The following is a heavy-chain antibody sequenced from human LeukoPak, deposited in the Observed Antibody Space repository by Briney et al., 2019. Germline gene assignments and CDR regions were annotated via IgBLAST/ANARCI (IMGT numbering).Heavy chain of an antibody. Sequence: PRGSLRLSCAASGFTFSSYGMSWVRQAPGKGLEWVSAISGSGGSTYYADSVKGRFTISRDNSKNTLYLQMNSLRAEDTAVYYCARGVTTVTTTAGAPLYYYYMDVWGKGTTVTVSS. CDR1: GFTFSSYG. J-gene: IGHJ6*03. V-gene: IGHV3-23*01. D-gene: IGHD4-17*01. CDR3: ARGVTTVTTTAGAPLYYYYMDV. CDR2: ISGSGGST.